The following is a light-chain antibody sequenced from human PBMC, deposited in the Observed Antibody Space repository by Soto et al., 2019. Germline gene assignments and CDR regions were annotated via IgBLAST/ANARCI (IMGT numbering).Light chain of an antibody. Sequence: EVVMTQSPATLSVSPGERATLSCGASQSVSSSLAWYQQKPGQAPRLLIYGASTRATGIPARFSGSGSGTEFTLTISSLQSEDFAVYYCQQYSDWPLTFGGGTKVEIK. V-gene: IGKV3D-15*01. CDR1: QSVSSS. J-gene: IGKJ4*01. CDR2: GAS. CDR3: QQYSDWPLT.